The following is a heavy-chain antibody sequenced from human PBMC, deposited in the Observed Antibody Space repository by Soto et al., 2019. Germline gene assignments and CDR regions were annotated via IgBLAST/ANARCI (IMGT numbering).Heavy chain of an antibody. CDR3: AKMNGSYYLGYLDK. CDR1: GFTLSTYW. Sequence: GGSLRLSCAASGFTLSTYWMTWVRQVPGKGLEWVANMNRDGSEIYYADSVKGRFTISRDNARNSLYLQMNSLRAEDTAVYYCAKMNGSYYLGYLDKWGQGTLVTVSS. V-gene: IGHV3-7*03. D-gene: IGHD1-26*01. J-gene: IGHJ4*02. CDR2: MNRDGSEI.